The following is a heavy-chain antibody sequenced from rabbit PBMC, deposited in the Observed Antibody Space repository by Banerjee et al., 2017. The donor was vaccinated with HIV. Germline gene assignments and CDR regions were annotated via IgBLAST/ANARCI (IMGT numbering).Heavy chain of an antibody. Sequence: QEQLEESGGDLVKPEGSLTLTCKASGIDFSSSYYLCWVRQAPGKGLGLIACIYSSTGSTYYARWAKGPFTISETSSTTVTLQMTSLTAADTASYFCARDSYSADAGWPTLNLWGPGTIVTVS. CDR1: GIDFSSSYY. J-gene: IGHJ4*01. CDR2: IYSSTGST. V-gene: IGHV1S45*01. CDR3: ARDSYSADAGWPTLNL. D-gene: IGHD7-1*01.